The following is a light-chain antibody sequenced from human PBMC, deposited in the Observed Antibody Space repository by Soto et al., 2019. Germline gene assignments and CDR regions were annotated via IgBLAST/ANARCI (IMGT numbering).Light chain of an antibody. CDR3: QQRSNWPPIA. Sequence: EIVPTPSPPILSVSLRERATLSSRARQRVSSSSLAWYQQTPGQAPRHLIYAASSRATGIPDRFSGSGFGTDFTLPISSLEPEDAAVYYCQQRSNWPPIAFAQGTRL. J-gene: IGKJ5*01. CDR2: AAS. V-gene: IGKV3D-20*02. CDR1: QRVSSSS.